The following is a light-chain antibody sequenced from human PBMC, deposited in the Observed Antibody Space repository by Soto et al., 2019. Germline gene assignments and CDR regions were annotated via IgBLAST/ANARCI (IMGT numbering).Light chain of an antibody. CDR2: DAS. CDR1: QSISSW. V-gene: IGKV1-5*01. J-gene: IGKJ2*01. CDR3: HQYNSYSYT. Sequence: DIQMTQSPSTLSASVGDRVTITCRASQSISSWLAWYQQKPGKAPKLLIYDASSLESGVPSRFSGSGSGTEFTLTISSLQPDAFATHYCHQYNSYSYTFGQGTKLEIK.